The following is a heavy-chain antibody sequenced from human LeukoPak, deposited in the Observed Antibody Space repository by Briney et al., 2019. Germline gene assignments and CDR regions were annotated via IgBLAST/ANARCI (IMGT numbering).Heavy chain of an antibody. Sequence: GESLKISCKGSGYSFTRYWIGWVRQMPGKGLEWMGLIYPGESDIRYSPSFEGQVTISADKSISTAYLQWSSLKASDTAMYYCARLDYYDSNRGDWFDPWGQGTLVTVSS. CDR1: GYSFTRYW. CDR3: ARLDYYDSNRGDWFDP. J-gene: IGHJ5*02. D-gene: IGHD3-22*01. CDR2: IYPGESDI. V-gene: IGHV5-51*01.